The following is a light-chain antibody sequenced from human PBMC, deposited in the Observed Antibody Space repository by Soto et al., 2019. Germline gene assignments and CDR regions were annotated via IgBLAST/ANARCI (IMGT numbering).Light chain of an antibody. Sequence: IVLTQSPATLSLSPGERATLSCRASQSVDRRLAWYQQKPGQAPSLLIFDASNRATGVPARFSGGGSGTDFTLTISSLEPEDFAVYYCQQRNDWRRGTFGQGTRMEI. V-gene: IGKV3-11*01. J-gene: IGKJ5*01. CDR3: QQRNDWRRGT. CDR2: DAS. CDR1: QSVDRR.